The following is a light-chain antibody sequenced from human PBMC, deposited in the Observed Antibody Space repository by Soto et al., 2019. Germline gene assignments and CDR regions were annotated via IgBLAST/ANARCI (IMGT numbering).Light chain of an antibody. Sequence: EVVLTQSPGTPSLSPGERATLSCRASQSVNNNYVAWYQQKPGQAPRLLIFGSSDRATGIPDRFSGSGSGTDFTLTISRLEPEDFAVYYCQQYGSSPPYTFGQGTKLEIK. J-gene: IGKJ2*01. V-gene: IGKV3-20*01. CDR3: QQYGSSPPYT. CDR2: GSS. CDR1: QSVNNNY.